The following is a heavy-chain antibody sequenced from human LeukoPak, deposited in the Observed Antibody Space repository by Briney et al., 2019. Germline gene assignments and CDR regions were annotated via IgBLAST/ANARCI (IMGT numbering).Heavy chain of an antibody. J-gene: IGHJ4*02. Sequence: GGSLRLSCGASGFTFSSYSMNWVRQAPGKGLEWVSFISSSGDYKYYADSLKGRFTISRDNSKNTLYLQMNSLRAEDTAVYYCARRAGAYSHPYDYWGQGTLVTVSS. V-gene: IGHV3-21*04. CDR2: ISSSGDYK. CDR1: GFTFSSYS. D-gene: IGHD4/OR15-4a*01. CDR3: ARRAGAYSHPYDY.